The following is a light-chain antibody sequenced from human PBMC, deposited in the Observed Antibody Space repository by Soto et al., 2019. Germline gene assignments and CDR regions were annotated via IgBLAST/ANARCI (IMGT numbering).Light chain of an antibody. CDR2: DVS. CDR1: SSDVGGYNY. Sequence: QSALTQPASVSGSPGQSITISCTGTSSDVGGYNYVSWYQQHPGKAPKRMIYDVSNRPSGVSNRFSGSKSGNTASLTISGLQAEDEADYYCSSYTSSSTQVFGGGTKVTVL. J-gene: IGLJ2*01. CDR3: SSYTSSSTQV. V-gene: IGLV2-14*01.